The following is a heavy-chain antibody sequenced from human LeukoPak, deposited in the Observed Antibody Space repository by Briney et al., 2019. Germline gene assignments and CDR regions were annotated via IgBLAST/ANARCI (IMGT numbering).Heavy chain of an antibody. CDR3: ARDRTIFGVVALGY. V-gene: IGHV1-69*06. J-gene: IGHJ4*02. CDR1: GGTFSSYA. Sequence: ASVKVSCKASGGTFSSYAISWVRQAPGQGLEWMGGIIPIFGTANYAQKFQGRVTITADKSTSTAYMELSSLRSEDTAVYYCARDRTIFGVVALGYWGQGTLVTVSS. D-gene: IGHD3-3*01. CDR2: IIPIFGTA.